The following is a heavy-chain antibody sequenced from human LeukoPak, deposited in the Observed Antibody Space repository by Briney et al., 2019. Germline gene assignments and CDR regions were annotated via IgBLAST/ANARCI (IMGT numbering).Heavy chain of an antibody. J-gene: IGHJ4*02. D-gene: IGHD6-13*01. V-gene: IGHV1-2*02. CDR1: GYTFTSYD. CDR2: INPNSGGT. Sequence: ASVKVSCKASGYTFTSYDINWVRQATGQGLEWMGWINPNSGGTNYAQKFQGRVTMTRDTSISTAYMELSRLRSDDTAVYYCAREWRYSSPRGGDYWGQGTLVTVSS. CDR3: AREWRYSSPRGGDY.